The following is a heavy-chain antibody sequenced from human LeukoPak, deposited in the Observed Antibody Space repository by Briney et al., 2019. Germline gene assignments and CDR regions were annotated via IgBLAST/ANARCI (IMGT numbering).Heavy chain of an antibody. CDR2: IIPILGIA. J-gene: IGHJ4*02. CDR1: GGTFSSYT. D-gene: IGHD4-23*01. CDR3: ARAATTVVTLDY. Sequence: GPSVKVSCKASGGTFSSYTISWVRQAPGQGLEWMGRIIPILGIANYAQKFQGRVTITADKSTSTAYMELSSLRSEDTAVYYCARAATTVVTLDYWGQGTLVTVSS. V-gene: IGHV1-69*02.